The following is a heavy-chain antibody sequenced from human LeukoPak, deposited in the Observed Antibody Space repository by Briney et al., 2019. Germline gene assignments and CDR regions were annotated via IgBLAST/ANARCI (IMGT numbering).Heavy chain of an antibody. D-gene: IGHD5-24*01. Sequence: GGSLRLSCAASGFTVSSNYMSWVRQAPGKGLEWVSVIYSGGSTYYADSVKGRFTISRDDSKNTLYPQMNSLRAEDTAVYYCAREWGMATITYFDYWGQGTLVTVSS. J-gene: IGHJ4*02. CDR1: GFTVSSNY. CDR3: AREWGMATITYFDY. CDR2: IYSGGST. V-gene: IGHV3-53*01.